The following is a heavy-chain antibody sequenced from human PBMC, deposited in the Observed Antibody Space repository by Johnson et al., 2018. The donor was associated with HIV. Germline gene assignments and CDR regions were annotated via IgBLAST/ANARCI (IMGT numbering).Heavy chain of an antibody. Sequence: VQLVESGGGLVQPGRSLRLSCAASGFTFDDYAMHWVRQAPGKGLEWVSGISWNSGSIGYADSVKGRFTISRDNSKNTLSLQMNSLRAEDTAVYYCARDRLYSSGWYGTDAFDIWGQGTVVTVSS. D-gene: IGHD6-19*01. CDR2: ISWNSGSI. CDR3: ARDRLYSSGWYGTDAFDI. CDR1: GFTFDDYA. J-gene: IGHJ3*02. V-gene: IGHV3-9*01.